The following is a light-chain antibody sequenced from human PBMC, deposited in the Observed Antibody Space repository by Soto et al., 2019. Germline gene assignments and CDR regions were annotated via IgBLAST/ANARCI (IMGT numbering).Light chain of an antibody. CDR1: SSNIGAGYH. V-gene: IGLV1-40*01. Sequence: QSVLTQPPSVSGAPGQRVTLSCTGSSSNIGAGYHVHWYQHLPGTAPKLLISDNTNRPSVVPDRFSGSKSGTSASLAITGLQAEDEADYYCQSYDTSLREYVFGTGTKVTVL. J-gene: IGLJ1*01. CDR2: DNT. CDR3: QSYDTSLREYV.